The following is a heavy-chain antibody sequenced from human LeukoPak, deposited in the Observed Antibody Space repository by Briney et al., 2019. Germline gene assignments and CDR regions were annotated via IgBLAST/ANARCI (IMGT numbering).Heavy chain of an antibody. CDR1: GFTFSSYG. J-gene: IGHJ4*02. V-gene: IGHV3-33*01. CDR2: IWFDGSNK. CDR3: ARPDYDSSGYADY. Sequence: GGSLRLPSAASGFTFSSYGMHWVRQAPGKGLEWVAVIWFDGSNKYYADSVKGRFTISRDNSKNTLYLQMNSLRGEDTAVYYCARPDYDSSGYADYWGQGTLVTVSS. D-gene: IGHD3-22*01.